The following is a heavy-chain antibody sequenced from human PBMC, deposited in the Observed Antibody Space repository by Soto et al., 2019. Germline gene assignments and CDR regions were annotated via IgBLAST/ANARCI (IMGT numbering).Heavy chain of an antibody. D-gene: IGHD6-13*01. J-gene: IGHJ5*02. CDR1: GGSISSYY. CDR3: XRXXKWYXXSWYWFDP. Sequence: ETLSLTCTVSGGSISSYYWSWIRQPPGKGLEWIGYIYYSGSTNYNPSLKSRVTISVDTSKNQFSLKLSSVTAADTAVYYCXRXXKWYXXSWYWFDPWGQXTLVTVSS. V-gene: IGHV4-59*08. CDR2: IYYSGST.